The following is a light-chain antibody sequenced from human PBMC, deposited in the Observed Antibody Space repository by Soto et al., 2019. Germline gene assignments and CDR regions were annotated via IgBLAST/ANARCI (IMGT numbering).Light chain of an antibody. V-gene: IGKV3-11*01. CDR3: QQRGNWPRTWA. CDR1: QSVNTS. J-gene: IGKJ1*01. Sequence: PGEGAALSCTASQSVNTSLGWYQQKPGQAPRLLIYDATLRATGIPARFTGSGSGTDFTLTITSLEPEDFAVYYCQQRGNWPRTWAFGQGTKVDIK. CDR2: DAT.